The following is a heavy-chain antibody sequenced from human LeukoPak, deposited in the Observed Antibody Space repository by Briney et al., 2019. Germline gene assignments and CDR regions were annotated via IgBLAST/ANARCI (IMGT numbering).Heavy chain of an antibody. CDR3: AREGSSGQLL. Sequence: ASVKVSCKASAYTFTNYYLHWVRQAPGQGLEWMGIINPSGGSTSYAQKFQGRVTMTRDTSTSTVYMEPSSLRSEDTAVYYCAREGSSGQLLWGQGSMVTVSS. J-gene: IGHJ3*01. CDR2: INPSGGST. CDR1: AYTFTNYY. V-gene: IGHV1-46*01. D-gene: IGHD3-22*01.